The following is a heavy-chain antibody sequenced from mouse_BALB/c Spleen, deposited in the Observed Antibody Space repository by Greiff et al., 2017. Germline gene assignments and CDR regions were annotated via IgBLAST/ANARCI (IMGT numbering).Heavy chain of an antibody. Sequence: VQLQQSGTVLARPGASVKMSCKASGYTFTSYWMHWVKQRPGQGLEWIGAIYPGNSDTSYNQKFKGKAKLTAVTSTSTAYMELSSLTNEDSAVYYGTRGIYYGSAWFAYWGQGTLVTVSA. CDR2: IYPGNSDT. D-gene: IGHD1-2*01. CDR1: GYTFTSYW. CDR3: TRGIYYGSAWFAY. V-gene: IGHV1-5*01. J-gene: IGHJ3*01.